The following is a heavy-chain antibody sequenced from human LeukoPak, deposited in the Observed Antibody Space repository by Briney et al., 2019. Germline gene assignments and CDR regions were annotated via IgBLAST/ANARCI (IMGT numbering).Heavy chain of an antibody. J-gene: IGHJ4*02. D-gene: IGHD2-2*01. CDR2: IVVGSGNT. CDR3: AASSGYCSSTSCYAFDC. CDR1: GFTFSTSA. V-gene: IGHV1-58*01. Sequence: SVKVSCKASGFTFSTSALQWVRQARGQRLEWIGWIVVGSGNTNYAPKFQERVTITRDMSTSTAYMELSSLRSEDTAVYYRAASSGYCSSTSCYAFDCWGQGTLVTVSS.